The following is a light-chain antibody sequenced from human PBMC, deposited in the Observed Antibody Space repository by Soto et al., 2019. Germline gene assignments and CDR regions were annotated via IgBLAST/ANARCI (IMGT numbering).Light chain of an antibody. CDR2: WAS. CDR1: QSVLYSSNNKNY. Sequence: DFVMTQSPDSLTVSLGERATINCKSSQSVLYSSNNKNYLAWYQQKPGKPPKVLISWASTRESGVPDRFSGSGYKTDCTLTISSREAEDVAVYYCEQYYAFPLTFGGGTKLEIK. V-gene: IGKV4-1*01. J-gene: IGKJ4*01. CDR3: EQYYAFPLT.